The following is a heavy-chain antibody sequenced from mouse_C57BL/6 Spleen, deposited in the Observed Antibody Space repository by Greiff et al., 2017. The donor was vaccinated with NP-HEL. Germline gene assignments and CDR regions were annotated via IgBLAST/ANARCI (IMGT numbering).Heavy chain of an antibody. D-gene: IGHD1-1*01. CDR2: IYPGSGST. V-gene: IGHV1-55*01. CDR1: GYTFTSYW. J-gene: IGHJ1*03. CDR3: ARSYYGSSYGYFEV. Sequence: VKLQQPGAELVKPGASVKMSCKASGYTFTSYWITWVKQRPGQGLEWIGDIYPGSGSTNYNEKFKSKATLTVDTSSSTAYMQLSSLTSEDAAVYDCARSYYGSSYGYFEVWGTGTTVTVSS.